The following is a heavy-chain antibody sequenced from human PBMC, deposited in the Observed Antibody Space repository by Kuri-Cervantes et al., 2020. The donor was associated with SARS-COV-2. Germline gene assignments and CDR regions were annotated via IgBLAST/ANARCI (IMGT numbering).Heavy chain of an antibody. CDR1: GGTFSTDG. J-gene: IGHJ4*02. CDR3: ARGGVVPEVSFDY. CDR2: IIPVLGTT. V-gene: IGHV1-69*04. Sequence: SVKVSCKASGGTFSTDGITWVRQAPGQGLEWTGTIIPVLGTTTYSQKFQGRVTITADKSTSTAYMELSSLTSEDTAVYYCARGGVVPEVSFDYWGQGTLVTVSS. D-gene: IGHD2-2*01.